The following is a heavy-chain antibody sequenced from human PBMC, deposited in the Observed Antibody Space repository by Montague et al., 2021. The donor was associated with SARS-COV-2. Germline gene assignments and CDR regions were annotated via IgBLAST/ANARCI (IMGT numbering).Heavy chain of an antibody. D-gene: IGHD4-17*01. CDR2: TNYRSKRTS. CDR1: GDSVWSNTAA. Sequence: CAISGDSVWSNTAAWNWIRQSPSGDLEWLGRTNYRSKRTSDYATSVEGRISIDPDTSKNQFFLHLRSVTPEDTGVYYCVRDTGSAQAGFDAWGQGTLVTVSS. V-gene: IGHV6-1*01. CDR3: VRDTGSAQAGFDA. J-gene: IGHJ4*02.